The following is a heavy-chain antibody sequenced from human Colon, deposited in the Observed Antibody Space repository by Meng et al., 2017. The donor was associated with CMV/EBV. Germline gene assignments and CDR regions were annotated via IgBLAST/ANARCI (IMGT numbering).Heavy chain of an antibody. V-gene: IGHV3-21*06. Sequence: GESLKISCAASGFTLSNYEMQWVRQAPGKGLEWVASISSDSAYISYADSVKGRFIISRDNAKNSLHLQMNSLRGEDTALYFCASDFITNFGVAYRTSYHYHGMDVWGQGTTVTVSS. CDR3: ASDFITNFGVAYRTSYHYHGMDV. J-gene: IGHJ6*02. CDR2: ISSDSAYI. D-gene: IGHD3-3*01. CDR1: GFTLSNYE.